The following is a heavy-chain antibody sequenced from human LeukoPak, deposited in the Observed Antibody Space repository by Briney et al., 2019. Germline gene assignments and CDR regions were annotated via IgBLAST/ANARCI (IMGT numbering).Heavy chain of an antibody. CDR1: GGSMSSSSYY. D-gene: IGHD3-22*01. J-gene: IGHJ4*02. V-gene: IGHV4-61*01. CDR3: ARISGYLTY. CDR2: IYYSGST. Sequence: PSETLSLTCTVSGGSMSSSSYYWSWIRQSPGKGLEWIGYIYYSGSTNYNPSLKSRVTISVDTSKNQFSLKLSSVTAADTAIYYCARISGYLTYWGQGTLVTVSS.